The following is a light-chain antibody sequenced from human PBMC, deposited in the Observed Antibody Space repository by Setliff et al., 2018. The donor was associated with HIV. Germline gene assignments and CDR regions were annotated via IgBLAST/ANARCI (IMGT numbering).Light chain of an antibody. CDR3: AAWDDSLNGYV. Sequence: QSVLTQPASVSGSPGQSITISCTGTSSDVGGYNYVSWYQQHPGKVPKLMIYDVTKRPSGSSNRFSGSKSGTSASLAISGLQSEDEADYYCAAWDDSLNGYVFGTGTKVTVL. CDR1: SSDVGGYNY. J-gene: IGLJ1*01. V-gene: IGLV2-14*03. CDR2: DVT.